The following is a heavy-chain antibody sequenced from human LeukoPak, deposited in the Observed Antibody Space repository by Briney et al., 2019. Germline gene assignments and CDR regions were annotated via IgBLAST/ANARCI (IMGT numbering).Heavy chain of an antibody. V-gene: IGHV1-46*01. Sequence: ASVKVSCKAFGYSLTNYYVHWVRQAPGQGLEWMGEINPSGGSTSYAQKFQGRITVTRDTYTNTVYMDPRSLRSEDTATYYCARGAPTTRIGAGRFDYWGQGSLLTVAS. CDR1: GYSLTNYY. CDR2: INPSGGST. CDR3: ARGAPTTRIGAGRFDY. J-gene: IGHJ4*02. D-gene: IGHD5-12*01.